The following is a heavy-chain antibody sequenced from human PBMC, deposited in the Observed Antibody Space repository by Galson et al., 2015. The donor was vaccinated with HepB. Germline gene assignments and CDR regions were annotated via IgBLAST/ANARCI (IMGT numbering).Heavy chain of an antibody. D-gene: IGHD5-18*01. Sequence: SVKVSCKASGYTFTSYGISWVRQAPGQGLEWMGWISAYNGNTNYAQKLQGRVTMTTDTSTSTAYMELRSLRSDDTAVYYCARSGTAMVPYYYCYGRDVWGQRTPVTGSS. CDR2: ISAYNGNT. V-gene: IGHV1-18*04. CDR3: ARSGTAMVPYYYCYGRDV. J-gene: IGHJ6*02. CDR1: GYTFTSYG.